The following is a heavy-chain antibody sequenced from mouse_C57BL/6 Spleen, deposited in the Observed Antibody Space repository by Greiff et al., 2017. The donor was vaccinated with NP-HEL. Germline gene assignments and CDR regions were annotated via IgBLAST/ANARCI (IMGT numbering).Heavy chain of an antibody. V-gene: IGHV1-62-2*01. D-gene: IGHD1-1*02. Sequence: VQLQQSGAELVKPGASVKLSCKASGYTFTEYTINWVKQRPGQGLEWIGWFYPGSGSIKYNEKFKDKATLTADKSSSTAYMELSSLTSEDSAVYFCARHEENYGGCYFDYWGQGTTLTVSS. CDR3: ARHEENYGGCYFDY. CDR1: GYTFTEYT. CDR2: FYPGSGSI. J-gene: IGHJ2*01.